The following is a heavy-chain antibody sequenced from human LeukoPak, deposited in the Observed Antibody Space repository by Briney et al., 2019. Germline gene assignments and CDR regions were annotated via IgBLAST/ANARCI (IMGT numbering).Heavy chain of an antibody. D-gene: IGHD3-22*01. CDR1: GGSISSSSYY. CDR3: ARDDYYDSSGSTPRDAFDI. V-gene: IGHV4-39*07. CDR2: IYYSGST. Sequence: SETLSLTCTVSGGSISSSSYYWGWIRQPPGKGLEWIGSIYYSGSTYYNPSLKSRVTISVDTSKNQFSLKLSSVTAADTAVYYCARDDYYDSSGSTPRDAFDIWGQGTMVTVSS. J-gene: IGHJ3*02.